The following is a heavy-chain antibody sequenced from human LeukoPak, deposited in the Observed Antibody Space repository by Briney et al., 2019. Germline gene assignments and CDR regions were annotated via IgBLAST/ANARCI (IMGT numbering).Heavy chain of an antibody. D-gene: IGHD6-25*01. Sequence: ASVKVSCKASGYTFTGSYINWVRQAPGQGLEWMGWINPNINGTNYAQKFQGRVTMTGDRSISTAYMELSRLRSDDTAVYYCARERTPGSGYGVDYWGQGTVVTVSS. CDR2: INPNINGT. CDR3: ARERTPGSGYGVDY. J-gene: IGHJ4*02. CDR1: GYTFTGSY. V-gene: IGHV1-2*02.